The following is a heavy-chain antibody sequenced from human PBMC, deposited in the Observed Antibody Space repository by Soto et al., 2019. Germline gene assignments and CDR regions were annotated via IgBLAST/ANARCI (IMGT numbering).Heavy chain of an antibody. Sequence: SETLSLTCTVSGGSISSYYWSWIRQPPGKGLEWIGYIYYSGSTNYNPSLKSRVTISVDTSKNQFFLKLSSVTAADTAVYYCASLSGFSRGYYYYGMDVWGQGTTVTVSS. J-gene: IGHJ6*02. CDR2: IYYSGST. CDR3: ASLSGFSRGYYYYGMDV. V-gene: IGHV4-59*01. CDR1: GGSISSYY. D-gene: IGHD1-26*01.